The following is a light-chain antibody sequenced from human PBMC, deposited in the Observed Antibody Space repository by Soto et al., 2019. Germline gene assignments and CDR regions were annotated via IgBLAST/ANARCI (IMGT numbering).Light chain of an antibody. CDR1: QRIRSTY. J-gene: IGKJ5*01. CDR2: DGY. Sequence: EIVLTQSPGTLSLSPGERATLSCRASQRIRSTYLAWYQQKPGQAPRLIIYDGYSRETGSPDTFSGSGAGTEFTLTISRLEPEDFSVDYCQQYGSLPITFGQGTRLEIK. V-gene: IGKV3-20*01. CDR3: QQYGSLPIT.